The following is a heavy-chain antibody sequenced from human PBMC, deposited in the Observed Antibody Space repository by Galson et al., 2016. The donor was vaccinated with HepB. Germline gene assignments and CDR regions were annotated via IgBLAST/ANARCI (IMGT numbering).Heavy chain of an antibody. V-gene: IGHV2-70*01. Sequence: ALVKPTQTLTLTCTFSGFSLSASGMCVSWIRQPPGKALEWLALIDYDDDKYYSTSLKTRLTISKDTSKNQVVLTMTNMDPADSATYYCARSPFRYFDRLLEGYYYYGMDVWGQGTTVTVSS. CDR2: IDYDDDK. J-gene: IGHJ6*02. CDR1: GFSLSASGMC. CDR3: ARSPFRYFDRLLEGYYYYGMDV. D-gene: IGHD3-9*01.